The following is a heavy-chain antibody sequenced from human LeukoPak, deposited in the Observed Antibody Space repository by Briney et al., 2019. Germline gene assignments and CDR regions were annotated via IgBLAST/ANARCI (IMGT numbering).Heavy chain of an antibody. V-gene: IGHV3-48*01. J-gene: IGHJ4*02. CDR2: ISSSGSTK. Sequence: TGGSLRLSCGASGITFSSYSMNWVRQAPGKELEWVSYISSSGSTKYYADSVKGRFTISRDNARNSLYLQMNSLRAEDTAVYFCARGGLSIMGYWGQGTLVTVSS. D-gene: IGHD2/OR15-2a*01. CDR1: GITFSSYS. CDR3: ARGGLSIMGY.